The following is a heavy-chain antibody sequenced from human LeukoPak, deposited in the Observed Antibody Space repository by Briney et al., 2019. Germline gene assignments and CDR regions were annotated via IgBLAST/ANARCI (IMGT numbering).Heavy chain of an antibody. J-gene: IGHJ5*02. V-gene: IGHV3-23*01. D-gene: IGHD6-6*01. CDR3: VKASSSSPQYNWFDA. CDR2: VSGTGGRT. CDR1: GFTFSTYA. Sequence: GGSLRLSCAASGFTFSTYAMSWVRQAPGKGLEWVSVVSGTGGRTYYADSVKGRFTISRDNSKNTLYLQMNSLRAEDTALYYCVKASSSSPQYNWFDARGQGTLVTVSS.